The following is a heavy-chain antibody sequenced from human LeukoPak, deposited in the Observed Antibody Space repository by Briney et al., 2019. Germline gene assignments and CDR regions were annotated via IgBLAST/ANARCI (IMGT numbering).Heavy chain of an antibody. CDR1: GFTFSTYA. Sequence: GGXLRLSCAASGFTFSTYALSWVRQAPGKGLEGVSSISGGITSYADSVKGRFTISRYNSNNTLYLQMNSLRAENTAVYYCAKEYCSSSTCYGCFDYWGQGTLVTVSS. D-gene: IGHD2-2*01. J-gene: IGHJ4*02. V-gene: IGHV3-23*01. CDR2: ISGGIT. CDR3: AKEYCSSSTCYGCFDY.